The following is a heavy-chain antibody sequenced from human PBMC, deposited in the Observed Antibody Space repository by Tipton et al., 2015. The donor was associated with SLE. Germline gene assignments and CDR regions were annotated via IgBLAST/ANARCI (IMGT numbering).Heavy chain of an antibody. CDR2: ISDGGGT. CDR1: GGSISSNY. V-gene: IGHV4-59*01. J-gene: IGHJ4*02. D-gene: IGHD6-19*01. Sequence: TLSLTCSVSGGSISSNYWIWIRQPPGKGLEWIGYISDGGGTNYNPSLKSRVTISVDPAKNQFSLKLSSVTAADTAVYYCAKESSGWSTFDYWGQGTLVTVSS. CDR3: AKESSGWSTFDY.